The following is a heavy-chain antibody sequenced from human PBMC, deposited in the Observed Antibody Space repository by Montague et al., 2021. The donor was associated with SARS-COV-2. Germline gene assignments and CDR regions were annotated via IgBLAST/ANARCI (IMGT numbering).Heavy chain of an antibody. CDR1: GDSTSCPNCY. Sequence: SETLSLTCTVSGDSTSCPNCYWGWIRQAPGKGLDWIGTIYNSGTTYYNPSLKNQLTISIDTSKNQFSLKLTSVTAADTAVYYCARHRNYGDHSLDNWFHPWGQGTLVTVSS. D-gene: IGHD4-17*01. J-gene: IGHJ5*02. V-gene: IGHV4-39*01. CDR2: IYNSGTT. CDR3: ARHRNYGDHSLDNWFHP.